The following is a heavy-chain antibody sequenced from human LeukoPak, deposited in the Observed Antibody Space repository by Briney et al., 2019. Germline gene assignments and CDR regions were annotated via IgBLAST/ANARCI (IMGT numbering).Heavy chain of an antibody. Sequence: GGSLRLSCAASGFTFSSYAMSWVRQAPGKGLEWVSAISGSGGSTYYADSVKGRFTISRDNSKNTLYLQMNSLRAEDTAVYYCAKVAEIVVVPAAIAVDYWGQGTLVTVSS. J-gene: IGHJ4*02. CDR3: AKVAEIVVVPAAIAVDY. D-gene: IGHD2-2*02. CDR1: GFTFSSYA. CDR2: ISGSGGST. V-gene: IGHV3-23*01.